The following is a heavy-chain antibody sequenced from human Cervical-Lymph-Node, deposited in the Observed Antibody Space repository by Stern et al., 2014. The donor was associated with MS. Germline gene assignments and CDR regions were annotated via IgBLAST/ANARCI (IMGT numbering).Heavy chain of an antibody. V-gene: IGHV1-69*06. D-gene: IGHD3-10*01. Sequence: VQLVQSGADVQKPGSSVRVSCKASGAISWLRQAPGQGLDYMGGIIRPVGTAHYTQRFQGRLPITADKSTNTTYMELSSLRSDDTAIYYCATGAGDNWFDPWGQGTLVSVSS. J-gene: IGHJ5*02. CDR2: IIRPVGTA. CDR1: GA. CDR3: ATGAGDNWFDP.